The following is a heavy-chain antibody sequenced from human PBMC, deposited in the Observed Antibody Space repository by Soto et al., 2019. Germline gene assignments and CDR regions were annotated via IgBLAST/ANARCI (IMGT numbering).Heavy chain of an antibody. D-gene: IGHD4-17*01. CDR2: MNPNSGNT. Sequence: QVQLVQSGAEVKKPGASVKVSCKASGYTFTSYDINWVRQATGQGLEWMGWMNPNSGNTGYAQKFQGRVTMTRDTSVSTAYMELCSLRSAATAVYYSARTRSGDNVDYWGQGTLVTVSS. CDR3: ARTRSGDNVDY. J-gene: IGHJ4*02. V-gene: IGHV1-8*01. CDR1: GYTFTSYD.